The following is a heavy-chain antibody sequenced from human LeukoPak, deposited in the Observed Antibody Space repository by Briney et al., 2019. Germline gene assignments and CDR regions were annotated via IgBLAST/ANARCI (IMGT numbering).Heavy chain of an antibody. D-gene: IGHD2-15*01. CDR3: ARGSEVVADLNFFDY. CDR1: GGSFSGYY. CDR2: INQSGST. Sequence: SETLSLTCAVYGGSFSGYYWTWIRQPPGEGLEWIGEINQSGSTNYNPSLKSRVTISVDTSKNQFSLKLNSVTAADTAVYYCARGSEVVADLNFFDYWGQGTLVTVSS. J-gene: IGHJ4*02. V-gene: IGHV4-34*01.